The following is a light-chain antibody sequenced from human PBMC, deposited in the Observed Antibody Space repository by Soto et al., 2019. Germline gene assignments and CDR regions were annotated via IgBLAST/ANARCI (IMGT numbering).Light chain of an antibody. V-gene: IGKV3-11*01. J-gene: IGKJ4*01. Sequence: EIVLTQSPATLSLSPGERATLSCRASQTVSTFLAWYQQKPGQAPRLLIYDVSTRATGFPARFSGSGSGTDFTLTISSLEPEDSAVYYCHQRGSWPLTFGGGTKVDIK. CDR3: HQRGSWPLT. CDR2: DVS. CDR1: QTVSTF.